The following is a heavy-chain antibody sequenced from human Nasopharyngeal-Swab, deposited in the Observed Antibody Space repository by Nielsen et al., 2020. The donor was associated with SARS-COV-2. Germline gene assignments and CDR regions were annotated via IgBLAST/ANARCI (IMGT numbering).Heavy chain of an antibody. J-gene: IGHJ5*01. CDR1: GGSVSSGSYY. Sequence: GSLRLSCTLSGGSVSSGSYYWSWIRQPPGKGLEWIGDISYSGGTNYNPSLKSRVTISVDTSKKQFSLNLSSVTAADTAVYYCARGDTVLNMDSWGHGTLVTVSS. D-gene: IGHD5-18*01. CDR2: ISYSGGT. CDR3: ARGDTVLNMDS. V-gene: IGHV4-61*01.